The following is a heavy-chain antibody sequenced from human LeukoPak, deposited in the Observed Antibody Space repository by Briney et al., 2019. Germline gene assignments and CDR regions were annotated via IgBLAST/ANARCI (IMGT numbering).Heavy chain of an antibody. CDR1: GFTFSNYW. D-gene: IGHD4-17*01. J-gene: IGHJ4*02. CDR2: INSDGSST. CDR3: ARDRRRYGDYGD. Sequence: GGSLRLSCAASGFTFSNYWMHWVRQAPGKGLVWVSRINSDGSSTSYADSVKGRFTISRDNAKNTLYLQMNSLRAEDTAVYYCARDRRRYGDYGDWGQGTLVTVSS. V-gene: IGHV3-74*01.